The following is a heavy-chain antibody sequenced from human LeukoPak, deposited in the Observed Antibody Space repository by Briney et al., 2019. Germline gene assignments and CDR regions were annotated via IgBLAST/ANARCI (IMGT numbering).Heavy chain of an antibody. D-gene: IGHD2-15*01. Sequence: SETLSLTCSVSGDSISSSSYYWGWIRQPPGKGLEWIGSLYYSGSTHYNPSLKSRVTIFVDTSKNQFSLKLSSVTAADTAVYYCARQGRGYCSGGSCYSDAFDYWGQGTLVTVSS. CDR1: GDSISSSSYY. V-gene: IGHV4-39*01. CDR2: LYYSGST. CDR3: ARQGRGYCSGGSCYSDAFDY. J-gene: IGHJ4*02.